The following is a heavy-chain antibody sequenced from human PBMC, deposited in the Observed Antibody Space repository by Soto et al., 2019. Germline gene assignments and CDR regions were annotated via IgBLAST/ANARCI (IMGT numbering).Heavy chain of an antibody. CDR2: ISAYNGHT. D-gene: IGHD3-10*01. Sequence: ASVKVSCKASGYTFTSYFISWVRQAPGQGLEWMGGISAYNGHTNYAQKFQGRLTMTTEASTTKAYMELRGLRSDDTAVYYCTRRPAVYCHGSVRREDFDYWGQGTLVTVSS. CDR3: TRRPAVYCHGSVRREDFDY. CDR1: GYTFTSYF. V-gene: IGHV1-18*04. J-gene: IGHJ4*02.